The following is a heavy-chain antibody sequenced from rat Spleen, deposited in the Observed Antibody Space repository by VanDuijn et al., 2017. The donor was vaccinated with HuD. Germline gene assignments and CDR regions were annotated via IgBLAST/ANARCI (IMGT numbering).Heavy chain of an antibody. V-gene: IGHV5-20*01. D-gene: IGHD5-1*01. J-gene: IGHJ2*01. CDR2: ISYDGGST. CDR1: GFTFSDYY. Sequence: EVQLVESGGGLVQPGRSLKLSCAASGFTFSDYYMAWVRQAPTKGLEWVASISYDGGSTYYRDSVKGRFTISRDNAKSSLYLQMDSLRSEDTATYYCTRTNWGPFDYWGQGVMVTVSS. CDR3: TRTNWGPFDY.